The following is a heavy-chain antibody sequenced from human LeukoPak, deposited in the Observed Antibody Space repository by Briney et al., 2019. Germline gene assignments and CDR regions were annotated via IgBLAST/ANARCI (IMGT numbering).Heavy chain of an antibody. Sequence: PGGSLRLSCAASGFTFDDYAMHWVRQAPGKGLEWVSLISGDGGSTYYADSVKGRFTISRDNSKISLYLQMNRLRTEDTDLYYCAKDIFHSRGWYGDYWGQGTLVTVSS. CDR1: GFTFDDYA. D-gene: IGHD6-19*01. V-gene: IGHV3-43*02. CDR3: AKDIFHSRGWYGDY. CDR2: ISGDGGST. J-gene: IGHJ4*02.